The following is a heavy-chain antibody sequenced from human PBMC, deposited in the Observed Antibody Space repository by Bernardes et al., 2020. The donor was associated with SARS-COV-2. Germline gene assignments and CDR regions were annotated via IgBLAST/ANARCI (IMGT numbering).Heavy chain of an antibody. V-gene: IGHV4-59*01. Sequence: SETLSLTCTVSGGSISSYYWSWIRQPPGKGLEWIGYIYYSGSTNYNPSLKSRVTISVDTSKNQFSLKLSSVTAADTAVYYCARDYDSSGYSVAFDIWGQGTMVTVSS. CDR2: IYYSGST. J-gene: IGHJ3*02. CDR3: ARDYDSSGYSVAFDI. CDR1: GGSISSYY. D-gene: IGHD3-22*01.